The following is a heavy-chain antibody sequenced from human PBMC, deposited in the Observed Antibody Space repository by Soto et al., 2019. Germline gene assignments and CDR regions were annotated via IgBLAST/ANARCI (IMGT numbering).Heavy chain of an antibody. Sequence: PSETLSLTCTVSGGSISSSSYYWSWIRQPPGKGLEWIGYIYYSGSTNYNPSLRSRVTISVDTSKNQFSLRLTSVTAADTAVYYCAREGVAVAGLDYWGQGILVTVSS. CDR1: GGSISSSSYY. CDR2: IYYSGST. V-gene: IGHV4-61*01. CDR3: AREGVAVAGLDY. J-gene: IGHJ4*02. D-gene: IGHD6-19*01.